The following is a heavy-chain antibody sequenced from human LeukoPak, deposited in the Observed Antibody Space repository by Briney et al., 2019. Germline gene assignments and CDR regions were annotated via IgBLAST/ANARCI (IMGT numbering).Heavy chain of an antibody. CDR2: INHSGST. J-gene: IGHJ3*01. CDR3: ARDKLEYYYDSSGQSL. CDR1: GGSFSGYY. V-gene: IGHV4-34*01. Sequence: PSETLSLTCAVYGGSFSGYYWSWIRQPPGKGLEWIGEINHSGSTNYNPSLKSRVTISVDTSKNQFSLKLSSVTAADTAVYYCARDKLEYYYDSSGQSLWGQGTMVTVSS. D-gene: IGHD3-22*01.